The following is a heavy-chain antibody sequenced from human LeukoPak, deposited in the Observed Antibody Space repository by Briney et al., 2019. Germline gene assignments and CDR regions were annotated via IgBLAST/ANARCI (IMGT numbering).Heavy chain of an antibody. CDR3: ARIPYDFWSGYYSYYFDY. CDR1: GYSISSGYY. CDR2: IYHSGST. D-gene: IGHD3-3*01. V-gene: IGHV4-38-2*01. Sequence: SETLSLTCAVSGYSISSGYYWGWIRPPPGKGLEWIGIIYHSGSTYYNPSLKSRVTISVDTSKNQFSLKLSSVTAADTAVYYCARIPYDFWSGYYSYYFDYWGQGTLVTVSS. J-gene: IGHJ4*02.